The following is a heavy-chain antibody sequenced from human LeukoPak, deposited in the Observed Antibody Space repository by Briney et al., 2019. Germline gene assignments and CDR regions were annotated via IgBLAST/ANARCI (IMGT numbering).Heavy chain of an antibody. CDR2: IWYDGSNK. D-gene: IGHD3-22*01. V-gene: IGHV3-33*01. Sequence: PGGSLRLSCAASGFTFSSYGMHWVRQAPGKGLEWVAVIWYDGSNKYYADSVKGRFTISRDNSKNTLYLQMNSLRAEDTAVYYCARDVVGDSSGYPSDYWGQGTLVTVSS. CDR3: ARDVVGDSSGYPSDY. CDR1: GFTFSSYG. J-gene: IGHJ4*02.